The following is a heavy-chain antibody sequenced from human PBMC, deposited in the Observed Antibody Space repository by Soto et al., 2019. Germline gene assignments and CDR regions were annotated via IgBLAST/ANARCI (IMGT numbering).Heavy chain of an antibody. V-gene: IGHV3-23*01. CDR1: GFTFSSYA. CDR2: ISGSGGST. CDR3: AKSPGNIVVVPASV. Sequence: QPGGSLRLSCAASGFTFSSYAMSWVRQAPGKGLEWVSAISGSGGSTYYADSVKGRFTISRDNSKNTLYLQMNSLRAEDTAVYYCAKSPGNIVVVPASVWGQGTLVTVSS. D-gene: IGHD2-2*01. J-gene: IGHJ4*02.